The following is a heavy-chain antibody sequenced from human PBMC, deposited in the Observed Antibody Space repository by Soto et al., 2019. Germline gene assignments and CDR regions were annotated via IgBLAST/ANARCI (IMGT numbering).Heavy chain of an antibody. CDR1: GGSFSGYY. J-gene: IGHJ6*02. Sequence: PSETLSLTCAVYGGSFSGYYWSWIRQPPGKGLEWIGEINHSGSTNYNPSLKSRVTISVDTSKNQFSLKLSSVTAADTAVYFCARTYCTTTACQAHGIDVWGQGTTVTVSS. CDR2: INHSGST. D-gene: IGHD4-4*01. V-gene: IGHV4-34*01. CDR3: ARTYCTTTACQAHGIDV.